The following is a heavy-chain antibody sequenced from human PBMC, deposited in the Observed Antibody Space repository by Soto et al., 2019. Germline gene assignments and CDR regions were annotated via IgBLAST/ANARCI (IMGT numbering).Heavy chain of an antibody. D-gene: IGHD5-18*01. J-gene: IGHJ4*02. Sequence: PSETQSLTCTVSGGSISSYYWSWIRQPPGKGLEWIGYIYYSGSTNYNPSLKSRVTISVDTSRNQFSLNLSSVTAADTAVYYCARHYENSYGYLGFWGQGTLVTVSS. CDR2: IYYSGST. CDR1: GGSISSYY. V-gene: IGHV4-59*08. CDR3: ARHYENSYGYLGF.